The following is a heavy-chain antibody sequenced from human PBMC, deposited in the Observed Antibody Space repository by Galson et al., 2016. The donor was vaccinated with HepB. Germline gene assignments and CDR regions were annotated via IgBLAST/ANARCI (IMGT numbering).Heavy chain of an antibody. D-gene: IGHD3-10*01. Sequence: ETLSLTCVVSGESFSGYYWTWLRQSPGKGLEWIGEINHSGDTNYNQSLKSRVTISVDTSKNQFSLNVTSVTAADTAVYYCARGLRHLYMVRGVVPYYFDHWGQGTLATVSS. CDR1: GESFSGYY. V-gene: IGHV4-34*01. CDR2: INHSGDT. CDR3: ARGLRHLYMVRGVVPYYFDH. J-gene: IGHJ4*02.